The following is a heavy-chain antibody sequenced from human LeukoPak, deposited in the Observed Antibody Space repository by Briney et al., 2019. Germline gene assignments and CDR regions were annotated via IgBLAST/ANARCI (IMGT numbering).Heavy chain of an antibody. Sequence: ASVKVSCKASGYTFTSYDINWVRQATGQGLEWMGWVNPNSGNTGYAQKFQGRVTMTRNTSISTAYMELSSLRSEDTAVYYCARMVRYYYYYGMDVWGQGTTVTVSS. CDR1: GYTFTSYD. V-gene: IGHV1-8*01. D-gene: IGHD4-23*01. J-gene: IGHJ6*02. CDR2: VNPNSGNT. CDR3: ARMVRYYYYYGMDV.